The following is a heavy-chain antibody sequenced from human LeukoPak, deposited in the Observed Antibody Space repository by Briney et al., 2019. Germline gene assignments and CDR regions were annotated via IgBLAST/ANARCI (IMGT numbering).Heavy chain of an antibody. J-gene: IGHJ4*02. D-gene: IGHD2-15*01. CDR3: ARRLRDRFDY. CDR2: IYYSGST. Sequence: SETLSLTCTVSGGSISSYYWSWIRQPPGKGLEWIGYIYYSGSTNYNPSLKSRVTISVDASKNQFSLKLSSVTAADTAVYYCARRLRDRFDYWGQGTLVTVSS. V-gene: IGHV4-59*08. CDR1: GGSISSYY.